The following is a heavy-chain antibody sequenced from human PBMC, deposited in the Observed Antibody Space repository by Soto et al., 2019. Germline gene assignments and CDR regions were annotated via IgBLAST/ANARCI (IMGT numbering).Heavy chain of an antibody. D-gene: IGHD3-10*01. Sequence: GGSLRLSCAASGFTFSSYAMSWVRQAPGKGLEWVSAISGSGGSTYYADSVKGRFTISRDNSKNTLYLQMNSLRAEDTAVYYCAKDPNTYYYGSGSPMGDYWGQGTLVTVSS. J-gene: IGHJ4*02. CDR2: ISGSGGST. CDR1: GFTFSSYA. V-gene: IGHV3-23*01. CDR3: AKDPNTYYYGSGSPMGDY.